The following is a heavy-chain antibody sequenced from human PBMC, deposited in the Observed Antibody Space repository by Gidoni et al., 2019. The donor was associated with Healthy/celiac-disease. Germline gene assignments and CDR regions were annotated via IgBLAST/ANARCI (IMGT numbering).Heavy chain of an antibody. Sequence: QVQLHQCGAALLSPSYTLPCPCPAFCRPFRAVYCPWIRQPPGKGLEWIGEINHRGSTNYNTALKSQVTISVDTSKNQFALKLSYVTAAVTAVYYCARGRRGRVRIPAGVRSGYYFDYWGQGTLVTVSS. J-gene: IGHJ4*02. V-gene: IGHV4-34*01. CDR2: INHRGST. CDR3: ARGRRGRVRIPAGVRSGYYFDY. CDR1: CRPFRAVY. D-gene: IGHD3-10*01.